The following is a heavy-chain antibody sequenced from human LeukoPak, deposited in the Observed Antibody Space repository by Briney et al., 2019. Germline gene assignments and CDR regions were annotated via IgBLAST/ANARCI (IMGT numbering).Heavy chain of an antibody. J-gene: IGHJ4*02. V-gene: IGHV3-23*01. CDR2: IGGSGGGT. CDR3: AKTPETYYYDFSGYYYYFDY. CDR1: GFTFSNYA. D-gene: IGHD3-22*01. Sequence: GESLTLSCAASGFTFSNYAMSWVRQAPGKGLEWVSAIGGSGGGTYYADSVKGRFTISRDNSKNTLYLQMTGLRAEDTAIYYCAKTPETYYYDFSGYYYYFDYWAREPWSPSPQ.